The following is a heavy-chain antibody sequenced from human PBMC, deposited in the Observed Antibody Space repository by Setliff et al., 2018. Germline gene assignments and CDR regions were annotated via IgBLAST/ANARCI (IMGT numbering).Heavy chain of an antibody. V-gene: IGHV4-4*07. J-gene: IGHJ4*02. Sequence: PSETLSLTCSVSGGSISIYFWNWIRQPAGKGLEWIGRISTSGSTTYNPSLKSRVTMSVDTSKNHFSLKLSSVTAADTAVYYCARDTGWYYFDYWGQGTLVTVS. CDR2: ISTSGST. D-gene: IGHD6-19*01. CDR3: ARDTGWYYFDY. CDR1: GGSISIYF.